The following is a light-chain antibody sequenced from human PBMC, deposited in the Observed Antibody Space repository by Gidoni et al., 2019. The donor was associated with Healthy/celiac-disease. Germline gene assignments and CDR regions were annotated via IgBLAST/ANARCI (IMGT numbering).Light chain of an antibody. CDR1: QSVSSY. J-gene: IGKJ1*01. Sequence: IVLTQSPATLSLSPGERATLSCRASQSVSSYLAWYQQKPGQAPRLLIYDASNRATGIPARFSGSGSGTDFTLSISSLEPEDFAVYYCQQRSNWWTFXQXTKVEIK. V-gene: IGKV3-11*01. CDR3: QQRSNWWT. CDR2: DAS.